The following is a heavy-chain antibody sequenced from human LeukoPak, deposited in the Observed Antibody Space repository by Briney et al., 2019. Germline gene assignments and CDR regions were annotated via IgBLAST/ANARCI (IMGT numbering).Heavy chain of an antibody. J-gene: IGHJ6*03. Sequence: PSETLSLTCTVSGGSISSYYWSWIRQPPGKGLEWIGYIYYSGSTNYNPSLKSRVTISVDTSKNQFSLKLSSVTAADTAVYYCARGALWFGESVDYYYYMDVWGKGTTVTISS. V-gene: IGHV4-59*01. CDR3: ARGALWFGESVDYYYYMDV. CDR2: IYYSGST. CDR1: GGSISSYY. D-gene: IGHD3-10*01.